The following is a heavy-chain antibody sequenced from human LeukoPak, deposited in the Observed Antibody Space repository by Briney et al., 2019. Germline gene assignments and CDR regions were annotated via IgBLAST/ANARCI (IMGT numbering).Heavy chain of an antibody. CDR1: GFTFGTYY. CDR2: MNPSDGST. CDR3: ARDGLQTVYNWNVEGRKNWFDP. J-gene: IGHJ5*02. V-gene: IGHV1-46*01. Sequence: GASVKVSCKASGFTFGTYYMQWVRQAPGQGLEWMGIMNPSDGSTKYAQKFQGRVTLTGDTSTSTVYMELSSVRSEDTAVYYCARDGLQTVYNWNVEGRKNWFDPWGQGTLVTVSS. D-gene: IGHD1-1*01.